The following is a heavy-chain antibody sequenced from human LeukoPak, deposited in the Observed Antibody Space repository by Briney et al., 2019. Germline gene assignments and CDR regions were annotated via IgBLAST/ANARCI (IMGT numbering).Heavy chain of an antibody. V-gene: IGHV1-18*01. CDR3: ARYNSLLRGVTTSDY. CDR2: ISGHNGDV. D-gene: IGHD3-10*01. CDR1: GYTFSNYG. Sequence: ASVKVSCKASGYTFSNYGITWVRQAPGQGLEWMGAISGHNGDVNYAPKFQGRVTMATDASTTTAYMELRSLRFDDTAVYYCARYNSLLRGVTTSDYWGQGTLVTVSS. J-gene: IGHJ4*02.